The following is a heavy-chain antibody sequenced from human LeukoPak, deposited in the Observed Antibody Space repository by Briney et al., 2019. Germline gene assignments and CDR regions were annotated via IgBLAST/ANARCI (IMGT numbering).Heavy chain of an antibody. CDR2: IYSDGST. J-gene: IGHJ4*02. V-gene: IGHV3-53*01. D-gene: IGHD7-27*01. Sequence: GGSLRLSCAASGFTVSSNYMSWVRQAPGKGLEWVSLIYSDGSTYYADSVKGRFTVSRDNSKNTLYLQMNSLRAKDTAVYYWGGGWGRLDYWGQGTLVTVSS. CDR3: GGGWGRLDY. CDR1: GFTVSSNY.